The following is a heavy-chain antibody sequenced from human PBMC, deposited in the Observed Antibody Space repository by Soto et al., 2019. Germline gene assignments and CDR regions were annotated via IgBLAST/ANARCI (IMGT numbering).Heavy chain of an antibody. CDR1: GYSFTDYH. V-gene: IGHV1-2*04. CDR3: ARGDSTDCSNGVCSFFYNHDMDV. J-gene: IGHJ6*02. CDR2: INPKSGGT. Sequence: QVQLVQSGAEVKNPGASVKVSCKASGYSFTDYHIHWVRQAPGQGLEWLGRINPKSGGTSTAQKFQGWVTMTTVTSISPASMELTRLTSDDTAIYYCARGDSTDCSNGVCSFFYNHDMDVWGQGTTVTVSS. D-gene: IGHD2-8*01.